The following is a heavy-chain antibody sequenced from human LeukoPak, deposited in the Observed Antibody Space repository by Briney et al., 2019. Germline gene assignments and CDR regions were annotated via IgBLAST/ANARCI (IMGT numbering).Heavy chain of an antibody. CDR2: IYYSGSS. CDR3: ARGGTTVTPGLLWFDP. V-gene: IGHV4-59*11. Sequence: PSETLSLTCSVSGGSISSHYWSWIRQPPGKGLEWIGYIYYSGSSKYNPSLKSRVTISVDTSKNQFSLKLSSVTAADTAVYYCARGGTTVTPGLLWFDPWGQGTLVTVSS. J-gene: IGHJ5*02. D-gene: IGHD4-17*01. CDR1: GGSISSHY.